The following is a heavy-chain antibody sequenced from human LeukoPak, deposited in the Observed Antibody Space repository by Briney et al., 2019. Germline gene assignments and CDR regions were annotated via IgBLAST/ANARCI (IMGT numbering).Heavy chain of an antibody. D-gene: IGHD3-22*01. J-gene: IGHJ1*01. CDR1: GFTFGSYG. V-gene: IGHV3-23*01. Sequence: GGSLRLSCAASGFTFGSYGMSWVRQAPGKGLEWVSFITPNADRTSYADSVEGRFTISRDNPRNTLYMQMNSLRDEDTAVYYCAIMHGYYDGSGYWVQWGQGTLVTVPS. CDR2: ITPNADRT. CDR3: AIMHGYYDGSGYWVQ.